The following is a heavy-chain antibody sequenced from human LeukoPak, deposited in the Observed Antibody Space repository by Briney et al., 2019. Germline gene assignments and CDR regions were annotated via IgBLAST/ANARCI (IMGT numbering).Heavy chain of an antibody. Sequence: PEASVKVSCKASGGTFSSYAISWVRQAPGQGLEWMGGIIPIFGTANYAQKFQGRGTITTDESTSTAYMELSSLRSEDTAVYYCARAVSSIASRAYYYYYMDVWGKGTTVTVSS. CDR2: IIPIFGTA. V-gene: IGHV1-69*05. CDR3: ARAVSSIASRAYYYYYMDV. D-gene: IGHD6-6*01. J-gene: IGHJ6*03. CDR1: GGTFSSYA.